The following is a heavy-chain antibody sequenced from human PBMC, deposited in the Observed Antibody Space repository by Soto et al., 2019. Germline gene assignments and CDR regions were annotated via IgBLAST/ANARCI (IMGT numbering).Heavy chain of an antibody. V-gene: IGHV3-23*01. D-gene: IGHD3-10*01. CDR1: GFTFSSYS. Sequence: GGSLRLSCAASGFTFSSYSMSWVRQAPGKGLEWVSGFRTGDDEGTTYYADSVKGRFTISRDNSKNTLFLQMNSLRAEDTAIYYCAKKVNSGPGSQYFDYWGQGTLVTVSS. CDR2: FRTGDDEGTT. CDR3: AKKVNSGPGSQYFDY. J-gene: IGHJ4*02.